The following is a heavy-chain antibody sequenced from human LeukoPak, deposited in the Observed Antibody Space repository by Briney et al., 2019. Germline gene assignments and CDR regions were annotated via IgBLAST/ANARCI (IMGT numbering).Heavy chain of an antibody. CDR3: AKAASYDFWGGYPNFDY. CDR2: ISGSGGST. D-gene: IGHD3-3*01. V-gene: IGHV3-23*01. Sequence: GGSLRLSCAASGFTFSSYAMSWVRQAPGKGLEWVSAISGSGGSTYYADSVKGRFTISRDNSKNTLYLQMNSLRAEDTAVYYCAKAASYDFWGGYPNFDYWGQGTLVTVSS. J-gene: IGHJ4*02. CDR1: GFTFSSYA.